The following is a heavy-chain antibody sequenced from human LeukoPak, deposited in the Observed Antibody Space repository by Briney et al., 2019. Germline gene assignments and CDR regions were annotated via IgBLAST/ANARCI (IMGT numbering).Heavy chain of an antibody. CDR3: ARVSGSQTRAFDY. CDR1: GFTFSTYS. J-gene: IGHJ4*02. CDR2: ISSGSTYI. V-gene: IGHV3-21*01. Sequence: PGGSLRLSCAASGFTFSTYSMNWVRQAPGKGLEWVSSISSGSTYIYYADSVKGRFTISRDNAKNSLYLQMNSLRSEDTAVYYCARVSGSQTRAFDYWGQGTLVTVSS. D-gene: IGHD1-26*01.